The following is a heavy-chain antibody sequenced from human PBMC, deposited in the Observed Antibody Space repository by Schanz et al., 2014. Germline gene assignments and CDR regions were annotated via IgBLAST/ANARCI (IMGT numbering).Heavy chain of an antibody. Sequence: QVQLQESGPGLVKPSETLSLTCTVSGGSISSHYWSWVRQAAGEGLEWIAYLLSSERAKYNPALDSRSTLSLDTPKSQFSLHLRYVTDADTAVYYCATIPRGNIYGYFDYWGQGSLVTVSS. V-gene: IGHV4-59*11. CDR1: GGSISSHY. CDR2: LLSSERA. J-gene: IGHJ4*02. CDR3: ATIPRGNIYGYFDY. D-gene: IGHD5-18*01.